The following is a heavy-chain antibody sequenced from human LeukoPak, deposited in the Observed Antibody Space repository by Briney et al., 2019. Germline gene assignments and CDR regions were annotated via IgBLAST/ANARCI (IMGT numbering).Heavy chain of an antibody. Sequence: SSETLSLTCTVSGGSISSYYWSWIRQPAGKGLEWIGRFYTSGSTPYNPSLKSRVTMSIDTSKNQFSLKLSSVTAADTAVYYCARDARLHYYFDYWGQGTLVTVSS. V-gene: IGHV4-4*07. CDR3: ARDARLHYYFDY. J-gene: IGHJ4*02. D-gene: IGHD6-25*01. CDR2: FYTSGST. CDR1: GGSISSYY.